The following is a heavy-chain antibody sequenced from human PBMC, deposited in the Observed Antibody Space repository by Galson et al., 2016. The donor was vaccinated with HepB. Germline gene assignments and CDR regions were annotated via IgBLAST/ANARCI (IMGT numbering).Heavy chain of an antibody. CDR2: VYYDGRT. D-gene: IGHD4-11*01. CDR3: ARLLGYDSNDI. V-gene: IGHV4-39*01. Sequence: LEWIGSVYYDGRTSYNPSLQNRVTLSIDTSRNPFSLRLSSVTAADTSVYYCARLLGYDSNDIGGPGTLVIASS. J-gene: IGHJ4*02.